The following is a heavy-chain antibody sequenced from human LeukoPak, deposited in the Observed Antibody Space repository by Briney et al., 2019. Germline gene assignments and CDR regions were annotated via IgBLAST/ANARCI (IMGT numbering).Heavy chain of an antibody. J-gene: IGHJ3*02. V-gene: IGHV1-18*01. Sequence: ASVKVSCKASGYTFTSYGISWVRQAPGQGLEWMGWISAYNGNTNYAQKFQGRVTMTRDTSISTAYMELSRLRSDDTAVYYCARLLWSGSYNAFDIWGQGTMVTVSS. CDR1: GYTFTSYG. CDR2: ISAYNGNT. D-gene: IGHD1-26*01. CDR3: ARLLWSGSYNAFDI.